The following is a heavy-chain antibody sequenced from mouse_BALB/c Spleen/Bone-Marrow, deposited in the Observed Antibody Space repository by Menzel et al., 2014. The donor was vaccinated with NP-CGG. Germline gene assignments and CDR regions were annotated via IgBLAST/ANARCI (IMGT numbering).Heavy chain of an antibody. CDR2: INPSNGRT. Sequence: VQLQHSGAELVKPGASVKLSCKASGYTFTNYWMHWVKQRPGQGLEWIGEINPSNGRTNYNEKFKSKATLTVDKSSSTAYMQLSGLTSEDSAVYYCARGFDYWGQGTTLTVSS. CDR3: ARGFDY. J-gene: IGHJ2*01. V-gene: IGHV1S81*02. CDR1: GYTFTNYW.